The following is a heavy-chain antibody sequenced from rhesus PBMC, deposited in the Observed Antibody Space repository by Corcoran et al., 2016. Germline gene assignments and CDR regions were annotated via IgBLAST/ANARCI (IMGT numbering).Heavy chain of an antibody. V-gene: IGHV4-65*01. J-gene: IGHJ4*01. CDR1: GGSVSSSNW. CDR2: ISGSSGRT. CDR3: AREGRIQLQGFDY. D-gene: IGHD5-12*01. Sequence: QVQLQESGPGLVKPSETLSLPCAVSGGSVSSSNWWSWIRQPPGKGLEWIGYISGSSGRTYYNPPLNSRVTISTDTSKNHFSLKLSSVTAADTAVYYCAREGRIQLQGFDYWGQGVLVTVSA.